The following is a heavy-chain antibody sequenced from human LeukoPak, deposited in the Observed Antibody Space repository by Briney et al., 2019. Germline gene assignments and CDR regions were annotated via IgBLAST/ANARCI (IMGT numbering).Heavy chain of an antibody. CDR1: RYTFTNYY. D-gene: IGHD6-6*01. Sequence: ASVKVSCKASRYTFTNYYMHWVRQAPGQGLEWMGIINPSGGSTSYAQKFQGRVTMTRDMSTSTVYMELSSLRSEDTAVYYCAREALAARPGWFDPWGQGTLVTVSS. CDR2: INPSGGST. V-gene: IGHV1-46*01. CDR3: AREALAARPGWFDP. J-gene: IGHJ5*02.